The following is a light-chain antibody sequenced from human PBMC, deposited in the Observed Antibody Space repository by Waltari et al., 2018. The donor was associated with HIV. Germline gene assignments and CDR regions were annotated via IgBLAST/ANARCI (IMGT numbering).Light chain of an antibody. CDR3: QQFGGSPIT. V-gene: IGKV3-20*01. CDR1: QSVSSNS. J-gene: IGKJ5*01. Sequence: EIVLTQSPGTLSLSPGERATLSCRASQSVSSNSLAWYQQKPGQAPRVLIYGASSRATGIPDRFSGSGSGTDFTLTISRLEPEDFAVFYCQQFGGSPITFGQGTRLEIK. CDR2: GAS.